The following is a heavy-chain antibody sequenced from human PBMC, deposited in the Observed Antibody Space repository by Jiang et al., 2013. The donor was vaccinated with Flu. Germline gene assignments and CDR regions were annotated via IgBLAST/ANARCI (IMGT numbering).Heavy chain of an antibody. CDR1: GGSISSGSYY. D-gene: IGHD6-13*01. CDR3: AREYSSSWYPMIDY. V-gene: IGHV4-61*02. Sequence: GPGLVKPSQTLSLTCTVSGGSISSGSYYWSWIRQPAGKGLEWIGRIYTSGSTNYNPSLKSRVTISVDTSKNQFSLKLNSVTAADTAVYYCAREYSSSWYPMIDYWGQGTLVTVSS. J-gene: IGHJ4*02. CDR2: IYTSGST.